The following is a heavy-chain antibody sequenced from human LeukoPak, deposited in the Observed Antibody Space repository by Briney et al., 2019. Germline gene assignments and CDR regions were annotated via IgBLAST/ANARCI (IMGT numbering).Heavy chain of an antibody. CDR2: IYYSGST. V-gene: IGHV4-59*01. CDR3: AREGDYYDSSGYYRTPYWYFDL. D-gene: IGHD3-22*01. Sequence: SETLSLTCTVSGGSISSYYWSWIRQPPGKGLEWVGYIYYSGSTNYNPSLKSRVTISVDTSKNQFSLKLSSVTAADTAVYYCAREGDYYDSSGYYRTPYWYFDLWGRGTLVTVSS. J-gene: IGHJ2*01. CDR1: GGSISSYY.